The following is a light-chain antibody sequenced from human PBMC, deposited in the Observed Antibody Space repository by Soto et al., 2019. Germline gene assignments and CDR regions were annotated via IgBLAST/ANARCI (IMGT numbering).Light chain of an antibody. CDR2: DAS. Sequence: EIVMTQSPATLSVSPGERATLSCRASQSVRSNLAWYQQKPGQAPRLLIYDASTRATGIPARFSGSGSGTEFTLTISSLQSEDFAVYYCQQSNNWPPFTFGPGTKVEIK. CDR1: QSVRSN. CDR3: QQSNNWPPFT. V-gene: IGKV3-15*01. J-gene: IGKJ3*01.